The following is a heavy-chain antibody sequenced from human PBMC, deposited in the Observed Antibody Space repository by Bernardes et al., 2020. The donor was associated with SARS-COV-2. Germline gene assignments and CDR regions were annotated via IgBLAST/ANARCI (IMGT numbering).Heavy chain of an antibody. CDR2: ISSSSSYI. Sequence: GGSLRLSCAASGFTFSSYSMNWVRQAPGKGLEWVSSISSSSSYIYYADSVKGRFTISRDNAKNSLYLQMNSLRAEDTAVYYCASPRSEEYYDSSGFDYCGQGTLVNVSS. J-gene: IGHJ4*02. CDR1: GFTFSSYS. CDR3: ASPRSEEYYDSSGFDY. D-gene: IGHD3-22*01. V-gene: IGHV3-21*01.